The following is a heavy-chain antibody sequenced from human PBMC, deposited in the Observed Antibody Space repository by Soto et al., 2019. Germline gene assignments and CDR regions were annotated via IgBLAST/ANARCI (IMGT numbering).Heavy chain of an antibody. J-gene: IGHJ6*02. V-gene: IGHV4-34*01. D-gene: IGHD6-13*01. CDR1: GGSFSGYY. CDR3: ARDLVLIEAAGYYYYYGMDV. Sequence: PSETLSLTCAVYGGSFSGYYWSWIRQPPGKGLEGMGVINHSGSTNYNPSLKSRVTIPVDKSNNQFSLQLSSVTAADTAVYYCARDLVLIEAAGYYYYYGMDVWGQGTTVTVSS. CDR2: INHSGST.